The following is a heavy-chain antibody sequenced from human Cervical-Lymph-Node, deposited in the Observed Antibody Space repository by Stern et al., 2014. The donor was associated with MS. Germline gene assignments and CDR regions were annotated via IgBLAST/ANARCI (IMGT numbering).Heavy chain of an antibody. CDR1: GFSFAEYN. V-gene: IGHV3-9*01. CDR3: ASNPFYYYGLDV. J-gene: IGHJ6*02. Sequence: EVQLVESGGGLVQPGRSLRLSCVASGFSFAEYNMHWVRQAPGKGLEWVSGISWNSDNIGYVASVKGRFTISRDNAKNSLYLQMNSLRPEDTALYYCASNPFYYYGLDVWGQGTTVIVSS. CDR2: ISWNSDNI. D-gene: IGHD1-14*01.